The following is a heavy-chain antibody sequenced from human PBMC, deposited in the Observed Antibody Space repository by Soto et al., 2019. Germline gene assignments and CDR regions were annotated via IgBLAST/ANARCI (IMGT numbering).Heavy chain of an antibody. V-gene: IGHV1-69*01. CDR2: IIPIFGTA. Sequence: QVQLVQSGAEVKKPGSSMKVSCKASGGTFSSYAISWVRQAPGQGLEWMGGIIPIFGTANYAQKFQGRVTITADESTSTAYMELSSLRSEDTAVYYCARSIASAGTYYYYGMDVWGQGTTVTVSS. CDR1: GGTFSSYA. J-gene: IGHJ6*02. D-gene: IGHD6-13*01. CDR3: ARSIASAGTYYYYGMDV.